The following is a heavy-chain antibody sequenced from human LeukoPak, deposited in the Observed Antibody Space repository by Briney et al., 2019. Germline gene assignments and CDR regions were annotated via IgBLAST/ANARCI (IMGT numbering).Heavy chain of an antibody. CDR1: GFSINSGYV. CDR2: IFHTGST. V-gene: IGHV4-38-2*01. CDR3: ARVETPGISGWPYYFDY. J-gene: IGHJ4*02. Sequence: SETLSLTCAVSGFSINSGYVWGWIRQPPGTGLEWIANIFHTGSTYYNPSLKGRVTISVDTSKNQFSLKLSSVTAADTAVYYCARVETPGISGWPYYFDYWGQGTLVIVSS. D-gene: IGHD6-19*01.